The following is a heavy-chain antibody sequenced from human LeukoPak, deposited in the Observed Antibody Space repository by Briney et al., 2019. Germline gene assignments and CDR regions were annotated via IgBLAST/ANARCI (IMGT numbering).Heavy chain of an antibody. CDR3: ARSRSGYYEDY. CDR1: GFTFSSYG. J-gene: IGHJ4*02. V-gene: IGHV3-30*03. CDR2: ISYDGSNK. D-gene: IGHD3-22*01. Sequence: GGSLRLSCAASGFTFSSYGMHWVRQAPGKGLEWVAVISYDGSNKYYADSVKGRFTISRDNAKNSLSLQVNSLSAEDTAVYYCARSRSGYYEDYWGQGTLVTVSS.